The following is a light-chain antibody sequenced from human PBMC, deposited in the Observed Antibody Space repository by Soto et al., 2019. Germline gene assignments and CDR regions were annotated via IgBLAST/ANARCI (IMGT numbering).Light chain of an antibody. J-gene: IGLJ2*01. CDR3: CLYAGRYIYVL. Sequence: QSALTQPRSVSGSPGQSVTISCTGSSSDVGAYNHVSWYQQHPGKAPKLLVYEVTKRPSGVPDRFSGSKSDNTASLTISGLQGDDEADYYCCLYAGRYIYVLFGGGTKLTVL. CDR2: EVT. CDR1: SSDVGAYNH. V-gene: IGLV2-11*01.